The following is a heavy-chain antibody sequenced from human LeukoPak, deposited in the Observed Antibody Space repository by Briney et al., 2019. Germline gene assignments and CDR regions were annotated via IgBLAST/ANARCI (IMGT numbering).Heavy chain of an antibody. CDR1: GCTFSSYA. CDR2: ISGSGGST. V-gene: IGHV3-23*01. J-gene: IGHJ4*02. D-gene: IGHD6-13*01. CDR3: AKVWQQLVGYFDY. Sequence: GGSLTLSCAASGCTFSSYAMSWVRQAPGKGLEWVSGISGSGGSTYYAGSVKGRFSISRDNSKNTLYLQMNSLRAEDTAVYYCAKVWQQLVGYFDYWGQGTLVTVSS.